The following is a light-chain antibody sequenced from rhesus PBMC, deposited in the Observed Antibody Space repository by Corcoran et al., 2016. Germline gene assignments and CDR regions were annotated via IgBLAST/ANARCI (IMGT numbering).Light chain of an antibody. Sequence: DIQMTQSPSSLSASVGDTVTITCRAGQGISTYLNWFQQKPGTAPKPLIYAASSLQSGVPSRFSGSGSGTAFTLTISCLQPEDFAVYYCLRHDTYPYTFGQGTKIEIK. CDR2: AAS. CDR3: LRHDTYPYT. V-gene: IGKV1-28*01. CDR1: QGISTY. J-gene: IGKJ2*01.